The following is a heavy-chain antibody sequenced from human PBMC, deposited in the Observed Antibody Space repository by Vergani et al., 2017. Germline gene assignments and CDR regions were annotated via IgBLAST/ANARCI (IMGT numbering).Heavy chain of an antibody. CDR3: ARDFTGIAAGNYYYYYGMDV. CDR1: GGTFSSYA. V-gene: IGHV1-69*06. D-gene: IGHD6-13*01. Sequence: QVQLVQSGAEVKKPGSSVKVSCKASGGTFSSYAISWVRQAPGQGLEWMGGIIPIFGTANYAQKFQGRVTITADKSTGTAYMELSSLRSEDTAVYYCARDFTGIAAGNYYYYYGMDVWGQGTTVTVSS. CDR2: IIPIFGTA. J-gene: IGHJ6*02.